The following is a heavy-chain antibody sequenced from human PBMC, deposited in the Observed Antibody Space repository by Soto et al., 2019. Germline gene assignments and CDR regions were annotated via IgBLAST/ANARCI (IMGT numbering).Heavy chain of an antibody. J-gene: IGHJ5*02. CDR2: ISAYNGNT. Sequence: QVQLVQSGAEVKKPGASVKVSCKASGYTFTSYGISWVRQAPGQGLDWMGWISAYNGNTNYAQKLQGRVTMTTDTATSTAYMELRSLRSDDTAVYYCAREDRGSSSFGHPAGWFDPWGQGTLVTVSS. V-gene: IGHV1-18*01. D-gene: IGHD6-6*01. CDR1: GYTFTSYG. CDR3: AREDRGSSSFGHPAGWFDP.